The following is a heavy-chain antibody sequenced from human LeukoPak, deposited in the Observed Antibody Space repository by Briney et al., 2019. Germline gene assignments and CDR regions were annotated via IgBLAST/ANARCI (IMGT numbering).Heavy chain of an antibody. D-gene: IGHD1-20*01. V-gene: IGHV3-20*04. CDR3: ARGAAVTGTTGWHDY. CDR1: GFTFDDYG. Sequence: GGSLRLSXAASGFTFDDYGISWVRQAPGKGLEWVSGINWNGGSTCYADSVKGRFTISRDNAKNSLYLQMNSLRAEDTALYYCARGAAVTGTTGWHDYWGQGTLVTVSS. CDR2: INWNGGST. J-gene: IGHJ4*02.